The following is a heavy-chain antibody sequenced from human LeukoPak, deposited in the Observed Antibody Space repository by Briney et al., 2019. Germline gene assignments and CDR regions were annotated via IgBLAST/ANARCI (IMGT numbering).Heavy chain of an antibody. J-gene: IGHJ5*02. CDR2: ISSSGGTI. Sequence: GGSLRLSCAASGFTFSSYEMNWVRQAPGKGLEWVSYISSSGGTIYYADSVKGRFTISRDNAKNTLYLQMNSLRAEDTAVYYCAKEEGGYCSGGSCYGSENNWFDPWGQGTLVTVSS. D-gene: IGHD2-15*01. CDR1: GFTFSSYE. CDR3: AKEEGGYCSGGSCYGSENNWFDP. V-gene: IGHV3-48*03.